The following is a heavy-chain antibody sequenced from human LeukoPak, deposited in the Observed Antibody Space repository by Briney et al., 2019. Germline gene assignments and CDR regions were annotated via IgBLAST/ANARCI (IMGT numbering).Heavy chain of an antibody. CDR1: GGSISSYY. V-gene: IGHV4-59*01. D-gene: IGHD1-26*01. Sequence: SETLSLTCTVSGGSISSYYWSWIRQPPGKGLEWIGYIYYSGSTNYNPSLKSRVTISVDTSKNQFSLKLSSVTAADTAVYYCARDRSGSSPRKAFDIWGQGTMVTVSS. CDR3: ARDRSGSSPRKAFDI. J-gene: IGHJ3*02. CDR2: IYYSGST.